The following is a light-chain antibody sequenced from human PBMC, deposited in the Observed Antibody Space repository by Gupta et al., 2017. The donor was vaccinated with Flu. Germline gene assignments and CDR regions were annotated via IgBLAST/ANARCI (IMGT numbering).Light chain of an antibody. V-gene: IGKV3-15*01. CDR1: QSVNNN. J-gene: IGKJ1*01. Sequence: IVMTQSPATLSVSPGGRATISCRASQSVNNNLAWYQQKPGQAPRLLIYGASIRVTGIPARFSGSGSGTEFTLIISSLQSEDAAVYFCQHYNNWPPWTFGQGTKVEI. CDR2: GAS. CDR3: QHYNNWPPWT.